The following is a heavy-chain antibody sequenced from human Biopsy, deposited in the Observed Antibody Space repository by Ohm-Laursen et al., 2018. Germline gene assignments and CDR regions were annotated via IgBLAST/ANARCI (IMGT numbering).Heavy chain of an antibody. CDR2: ISYDGSGE. D-gene: IGHD4-11*01. Sequence: SLRLSCAASEFTFTSYAMHWVRQAPGRGLEWVAVISYDGSGEYYADSLQGRFIISRDNPKNTVDLQMNRLRAEDTAVYFCARDGKRWDYSTYFSWHFDLWGRGTLVTVSS. CDR3: ARDGKRWDYSTYFSWHFDL. CDR1: EFTFTSYA. J-gene: IGHJ2*01. V-gene: IGHV3-30*03.